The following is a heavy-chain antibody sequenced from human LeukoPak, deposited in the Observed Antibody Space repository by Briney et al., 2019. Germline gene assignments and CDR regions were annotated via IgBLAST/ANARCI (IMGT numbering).Heavy chain of an antibody. D-gene: IGHD3-10*01. J-gene: IGHJ4*02. CDR3: ARGLWFGELWYFDY. CDR1: GYTFTSYD. Sequence: ASVKVSCKASGYTFTSYDINWVRQATGQGLEWMGWMNPNSGNTGYAQKFQGRGTITRNTSISTAYMELSSLTSEATAVYYCARGLWFGELWYFDYWGQGTLVTVSS. CDR2: MNPNSGNT. V-gene: IGHV1-8*03.